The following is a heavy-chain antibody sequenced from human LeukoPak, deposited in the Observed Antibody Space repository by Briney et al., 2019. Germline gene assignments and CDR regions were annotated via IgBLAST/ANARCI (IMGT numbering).Heavy chain of an antibody. D-gene: IGHD5-12*01. CDR2: IGSSGSTI. CDR1: GFTISDYY. V-gene: IGHV3-11*01. J-gene: IGHJ5*02. Sequence: GGSLGLSCPASGFTISDYYLSWIRQAPGKGLEWVSYIGSSGSTIYYADSVKGRFTISRDNAKNSLYLQMNSLRAEDTAVYYCARKGDIVATNWFDPWGQGTLVTVSS. CDR3: ARKGDIVATNWFDP.